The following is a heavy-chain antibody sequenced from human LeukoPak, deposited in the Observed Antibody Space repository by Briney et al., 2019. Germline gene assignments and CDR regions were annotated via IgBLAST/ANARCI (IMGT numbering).Heavy chain of an antibody. V-gene: IGHV3-7*01. D-gene: IGHD2-2*01. CDR3: ARDGPDCTSTSCPDDVFDI. CDR1: GFIFNDFW. Sequence: GGSLRLSCSASGFIFNDFWMRWVGPAPGEGREWVANIRQDGGAKDYVDSVKGRFTISRDNAKKSLYLQMSSLRAEDTAVYYCARDGPDCTSTSCPDDVFDIWGQGTMVTVSS. J-gene: IGHJ3*02. CDR2: IRQDGGAK.